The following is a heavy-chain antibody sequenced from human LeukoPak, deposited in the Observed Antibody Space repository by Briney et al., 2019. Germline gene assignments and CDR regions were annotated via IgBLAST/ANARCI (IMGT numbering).Heavy chain of an antibody. CDR3: AKEGSYGYSWGY. CDR2: IYYSGTT. CDR1: GDSISSYY. V-gene: IGHV4-59*01. D-gene: IGHD5-18*01. Sequence: SETLSLTCTVSGDSISSYYWSWIRQSPGKGLEWIGYIYYSGTTNYNPSLKSRVTISVDTSKNQFSLKLSSVTAADTAVYYCAKEGSYGYSWGYWGQGTLVTVSS. J-gene: IGHJ4*02.